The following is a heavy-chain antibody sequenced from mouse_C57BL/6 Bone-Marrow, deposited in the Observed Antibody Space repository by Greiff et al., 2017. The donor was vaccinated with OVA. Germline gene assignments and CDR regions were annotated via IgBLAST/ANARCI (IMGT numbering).Heavy chain of an antibody. V-gene: IGHV1-64*01. CDR3: AISGLTGTLDY. J-gene: IGHJ2*01. CDR2: IHPNSGST. D-gene: IGHD4-1*01. Sequence: QVQLQQPGAELVKPGASVKLSCKASGYTFTSYWMHWVKQRPGQGLEWIGMIHPNSGSTNYNEKFKSKATLTVDKSSSTAYMQLSSLTSEDSAVYYCAISGLTGTLDYWGQGTTLTVSS. CDR1: GYTFTSYW.